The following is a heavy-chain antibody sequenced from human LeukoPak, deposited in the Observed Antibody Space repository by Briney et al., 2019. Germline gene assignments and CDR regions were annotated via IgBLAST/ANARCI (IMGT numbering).Heavy chain of an antibody. J-gene: IGHJ3*01. CDR3: IDRRGDSGYD. D-gene: IGHD5-12*01. V-gene: IGHV3-15*01. Sequence: AGSLRLSCAVSGLTFSHAWVSWVRQAPGKGLEWLGRIKSTPHGGTTDYAATVKDRLTISRDDSKNTLYLQMNNLKTEDTAVYYCIDRRGDSGYDWGQGTMVTVSS. CDR1: GLTFSHAW. CDR2: IKSTPHGGTT.